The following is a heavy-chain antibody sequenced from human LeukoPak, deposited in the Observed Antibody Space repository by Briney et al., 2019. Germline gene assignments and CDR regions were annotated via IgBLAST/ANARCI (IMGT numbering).Heavy chain of an antibody. CDR1: GFTFTKCA. V-gene: IGHV3-23*01. Sequence: GGSLRLSCVASGFTFTKCAMSWIRQAPGEGLEWVAIITATGDTAYYADSVNGRFTLSRDNSRNTVYMQMDSLRAEDTAIYYCAGDRNSDWYSPLDYWGQGSQVTVSP. CDR2: ITATGDTA. D-gene: IGHD6-19*01. CDR3: AGDRNSDWYSPLDY. J-gene: IGHJ4*02.